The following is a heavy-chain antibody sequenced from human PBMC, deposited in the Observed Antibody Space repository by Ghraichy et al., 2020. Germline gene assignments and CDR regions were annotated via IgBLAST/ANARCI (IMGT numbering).Heavy chain of an antibody. J-gene: IGHJ4*02. CDR2: IKSKTDGGPT. Sequence: GGSLRLSCAASGFTFSNAWMNWVHQAPGKGLEWIGRIKSKTDGGPTDYAAPMKGRFIISRDDSKNTLYLQMNSLKAEDTALYYCTTSVYIAVYFDFWGQGTLVTVSS. CDR3: TTSVYIAVYFDF. V-gene: IGHV3-15*01. CDR1: GFTFSNAW. D-gene: IGHD2-15*01.